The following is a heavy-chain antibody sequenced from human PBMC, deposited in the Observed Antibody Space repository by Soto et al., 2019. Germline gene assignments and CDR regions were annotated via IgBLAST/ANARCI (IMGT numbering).Heavy chain of an antibody. CDR2: INPSGDST. Sequence: GASVKVSCKASGYTFTSYYMHWVRQAPGQGLEWMGIINPSGDSTTYAQKFQGRVTMTRDTSTSTVYMELSSLRSEDTAVYYCARDPRSSSSNYYFDYWGQGTLVTVPQ. J-gene: IGHJ4*02. CDR3: ARDPRSSSSNYYFDY. CDR1: GYTFTSYY. D-gene: IGHD6-6*01. V-gene: IGHV1-46*01.